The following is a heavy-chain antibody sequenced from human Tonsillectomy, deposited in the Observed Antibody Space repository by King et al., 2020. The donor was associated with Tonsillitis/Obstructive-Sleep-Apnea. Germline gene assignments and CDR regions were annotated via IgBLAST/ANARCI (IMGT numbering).Heavy chain of an antibody. CDR1: GFTFDDYA. V-gene: IGHV3-9*01. CDR2: ISWNSGSI. D-gene: IGHD2-15*01. Sequence: QLVQSGGGLVQPGRSLRLSCAASGFTFDDYAMHWVRQAPGKGLEWVSGISWNSGSIGYADSVKGRFTISRDNAKNSLYLQMNSLRAEDTALYYCTNDRSGWFDPWGQGTLVTVSS. CDR3: TNDRSGWFDP. J-gene: IGHJ5*02.